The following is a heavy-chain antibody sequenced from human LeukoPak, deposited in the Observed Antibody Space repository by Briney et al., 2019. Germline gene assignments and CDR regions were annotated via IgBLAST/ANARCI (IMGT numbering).Heavy chain of an antibody. Sequence: GGSLRLSCAASGFTVSSNYMSWVRQAPGKGPEWVSVIYSGGSTYYADSVKGRFTISRDNSKNTLYLQMNSLRAEDTAVYYCARVPGNFDWLFPNAFDIWGQGTMVTVSS. V-gene: IGHV3-66*01. CDR1: GFTVSSNY. CDR2: IYSGGST. D-gene: IGHD3-9*01. J-gene: IGHJ3*02. CDR3: ARVPGNFDWLFPNAFDI.